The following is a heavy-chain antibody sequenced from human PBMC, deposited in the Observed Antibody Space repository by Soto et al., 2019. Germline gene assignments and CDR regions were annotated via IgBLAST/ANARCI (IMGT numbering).Heavy chain of an antibody. J-gene: IGHJ5*02. CDR1: GFDFSGSA. CDR3: ARPISSGWFDP. Sequence: EVQLVESGGGLDQPGGSLDLSCATSGFDFSGSAMHWVRQSSGRGLEWLGRIRTKPNSYATIYAASVKDRFIISRDDSKKMVYLHMSGLKTEDTAVYYCARPISSGWFDPWGQGTLVSVTS. D-gene: IGHD6-19*01. CDR2: IRTKPNSYAT. V-gene: IGHV3-73*01.